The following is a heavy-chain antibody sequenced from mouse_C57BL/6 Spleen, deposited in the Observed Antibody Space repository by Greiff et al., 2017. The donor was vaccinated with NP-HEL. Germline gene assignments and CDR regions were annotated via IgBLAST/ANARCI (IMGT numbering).Heavy chain of an antibody. D-gene: IGHD3-3*01. CDR3: TTGTYYAMDY. Sequence: VQLQQSGAELVRPGASVKLSCTASGFNFTDDYMHWVKQRPEQGLEWIGWIDPENGDTEYASKFQGKATITADTSSNTAYLQLSSLTSEDTAVYYCTTGTYYAMDYWGQGTSVTVSS. J-gene: IGHJ4*01. CDR2: IDPENGDT. CDR1: GFNFTDDY. V-gene: IGHV14-4*01.